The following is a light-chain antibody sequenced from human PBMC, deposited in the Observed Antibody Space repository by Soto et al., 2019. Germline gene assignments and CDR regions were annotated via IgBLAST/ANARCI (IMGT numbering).Light chain of an antibody. Sequence: SYELTQPPSVSVAPGKTARITCGGNNIGSKSVHWYQQKPGQAPVLVIYYDSDRPSGIPERFSGSNSGNTATLTISRVEAGDEADYYSQVWDSSSDHPGVFGTGTKLTVL. CDR2: YDS. J-gene: IGLJ1*01. V-gene: IGLV3-21*04. CDR1: NIGSKS. CDR3: QVWDSSSDHPGV.